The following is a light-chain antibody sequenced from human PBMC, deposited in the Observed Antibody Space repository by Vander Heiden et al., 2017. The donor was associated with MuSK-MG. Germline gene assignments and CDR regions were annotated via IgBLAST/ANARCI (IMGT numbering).Light chain of an antibody. Sequence: QSALTQPRSVSGSPGQSVTIYCTGSSSDIGGYDYVSWFQQHPGKAPKIIIFFVSQRPSGVPDRFSGSKSGNTASLTISGLQPEDEADYFCCSCAGSFSWVFGGGTKLTVL. CDR1: SSDIGGYDY. V-gene: IGLV2-11*01. CDR3: CSCAGSFSWV. CDR2: FVS. J-gene: IGLJ3*02.